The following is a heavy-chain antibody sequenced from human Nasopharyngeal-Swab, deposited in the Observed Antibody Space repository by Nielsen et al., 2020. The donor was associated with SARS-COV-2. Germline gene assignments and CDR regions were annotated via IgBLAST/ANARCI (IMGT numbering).Heavy chain of an antibody. J-gene: IGHJ4*02. CDR2: ISSSGSTR. CDR1: GFTFSSYE. V-gene: IGHV3-48*03. Sequence: GGSLRLFCAASGFTFSSYEMNWVRQAPGKGLEWVSYISSSGSTRYYADSVKGRFTISRDNAKNSLYLQMNSLRAEDTAVYYCARDYCSSTSCYDYWGQGTLVTVSS. CDR3: ARDYCSSTSCYDY. D-gene: IGHD2-2*01.